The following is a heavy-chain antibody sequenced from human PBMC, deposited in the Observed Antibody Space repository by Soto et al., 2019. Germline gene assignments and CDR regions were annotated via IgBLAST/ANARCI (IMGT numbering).Heavy chain of an antibody. V-gene: IGHV4-34*01. J-gene: IGHJ4*02. D-gene: IGHD1-20*01. Sequence: SETLSLTCAVYGGSFSGYYWTWIRQPPGTGLEWIGEINHSGSTNYNPSLKSRVTISVDTSKNHFSLKLTSATAADTAVYYCARRITRPERFDYWGQGALVTVSS. CDR1: GGSFSGYY. CDR3: ARRITRPERFDY. CDR2: INHSGST.